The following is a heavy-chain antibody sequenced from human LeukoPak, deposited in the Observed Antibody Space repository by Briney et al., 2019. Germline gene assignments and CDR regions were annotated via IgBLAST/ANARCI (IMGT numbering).Heavy chain of an antibody. D-gene: IGHD1-26*01. CDR2: ISGNGGST. CDR1: GFTFSNYA. V-gene: IGHV3-64*01. J-gene: IGHJ4*02. CDR3: ARLQSGSYDY. Sequence: PGGSLRLSCAASGFTFSNYAMHWVRQAPEKGPEYVSAISGNGGSTYYVNSVKGRFTISRDNSKNTLYLQMGSLRAEDMAVYYCARLQSGSYDYWGQGTLVIVSS.